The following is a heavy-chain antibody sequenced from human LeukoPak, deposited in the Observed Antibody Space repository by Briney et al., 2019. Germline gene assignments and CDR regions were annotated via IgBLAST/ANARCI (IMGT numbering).Heavy chain of an antibody. J-gene: IGHJ4*02. CDR3: VRREDNGGLDY. CDR2: IYPGDSGT. CDR1: GYTFTTYW. D-gene: IGHD2-15*01. Sequence: GESLKISCKASGYTFTTYWIGWVRQMPGKGLEWMGLIYPGDSGTRYNPSFQGQVTISADKSITTAYLQWSSLKASDTAMYYCVRREDNGGLDYWGQGTLVTVSS. V-gene: IGHV5-51*01.